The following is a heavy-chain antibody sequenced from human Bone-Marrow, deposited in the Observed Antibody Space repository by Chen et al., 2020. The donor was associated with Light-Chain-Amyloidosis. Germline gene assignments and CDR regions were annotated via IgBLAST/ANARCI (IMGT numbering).Heavy chain of an antibody. D-gene: IGHD5-12*01. CDR3: ARRRDGYDFDY. CDR1: GYTFPNYW. Sequence: GYTFPNYWIGWVRQMPGKGLEWMGVIYPDDSDARYSPSFEGQVTISADKSITTAYLQWRSLKASDTAMYYCARRRDGYDFDYWGQGTLVTVSS. J-gene: IGHJ4*02. CDR2: IYPDDSDA. V-gene: IGHV5-51*01.